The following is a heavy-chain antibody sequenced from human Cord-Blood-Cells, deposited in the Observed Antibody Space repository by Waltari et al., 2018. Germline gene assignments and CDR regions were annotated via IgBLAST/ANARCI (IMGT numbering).Heavy chain of an antibody. J-gene: IGHJ4*02. D-gene: IGHD3-3*01. CDR2: ISGSGGST. V-gene: IGHV3-23*01. CDR1: GFTFSSYA. CDR3: AKEPTGDFWSGYYLDY. Sequence: EVQLLESGGGLVQPGGSLRLSCAASGFTFSSYAMSWVRQAPGKGLEWVSAISGSGGSTYYADSVKGRFTISRDNSKNTLYLQMNSLRAEDTAVYYCAKEPTGDFWSGYYLDYWGQGTLVTVSS.